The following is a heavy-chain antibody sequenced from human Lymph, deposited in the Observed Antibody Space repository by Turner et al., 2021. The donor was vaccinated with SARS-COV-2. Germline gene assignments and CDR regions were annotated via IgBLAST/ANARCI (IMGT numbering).Heavy chain of an antibody. CDR1: GGSMNRNY. J-gene: IGHJ5*02. V-gene: IGHV4-59*01. D-gene: IGHD2-21*02. CDR2: IYYRGST. CDR3: ARETVNNWVDP. Sequence: QVHLQESGPRLLKPLEPLSLTCTVSGGSMNRNYWSWIRQPPGKRLEWIGYIYYRGSTNYNPSLKSRVTISVDTSKNQFSLKLTSVTAADTAIYHWARETVNNWVDPWGQGILVTVSS.